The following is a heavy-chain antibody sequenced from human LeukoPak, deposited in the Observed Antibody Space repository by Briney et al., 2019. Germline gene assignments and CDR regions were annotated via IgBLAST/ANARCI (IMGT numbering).Heavy chain of an antibody. CDR3: AKDVGEVMFDY. V-gene: IGHV3-23*01. J-gene: IGHJ4*02. Sequence: PGGSLRLSCAASGFTSDIYAMAWVRQAPGKGLEWVSTICGSCANTHYADSVKGRFTISRDNSKNTLYLQMSSLRAEDTAVYYCAKDVGEVMFDYWGQGTLVTVS. D-gene: IGHD1-26*01. CDR1: GFTSDIYA. CDR2: ICGSCANT.